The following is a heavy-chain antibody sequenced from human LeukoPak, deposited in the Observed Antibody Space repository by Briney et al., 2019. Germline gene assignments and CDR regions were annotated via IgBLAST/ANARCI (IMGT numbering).Heavy chain of an antibody. V-gene: IGHV3-23*01. D-gene: IGHD3-16*01. CDR3: AKTLDYYYMDV. CDR1: GFTFSTYD. Sequence: GGSLRLSCVTSGFTFSTYDMSWVRQAPGKGLEWVSGITANTRGSITYYADSVKGRFTISRDNSKNTLYLQMNCLRAEDTAVYYCAKTLDYYYMDVWGKGTTVTVSS. CDR2: ITANTRGSIT. J-gene: IGHJ6*03.